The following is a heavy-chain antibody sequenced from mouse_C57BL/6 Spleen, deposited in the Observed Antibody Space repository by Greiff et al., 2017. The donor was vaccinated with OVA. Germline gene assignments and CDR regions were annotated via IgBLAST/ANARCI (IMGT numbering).Heavy chain of an antibody. J-gene: IGHJ2*01. CDR1: GFTFSSYT. D-gene: IGHD4-1*01. V-gene: IGHV5-9*01. CDR3: ARGANSPFDY. CDR2: ISGGGGNT. Sequence: DVKLVESGGGLVKPGGSLKLSCAASGFTFSSYTMSWVRQTPEKRLEWVATISGGGGNTYYPDSVKGRFTISRDNAKNTLYLQMSSLRSEDTALYYCARGANSPFDYWGQGTTLTVSS.